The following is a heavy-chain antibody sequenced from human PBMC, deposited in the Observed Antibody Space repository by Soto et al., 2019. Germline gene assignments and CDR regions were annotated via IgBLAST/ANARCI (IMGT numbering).Heavy chain of an antibody. CDR2: MNPNSGNT. V-gene: IGHV1-18*01. D-gene: IGHD3-9*01. CDR3: ARGRYYDILTGYYPYYFDY. Sequence: ASVKVSCKASGYTFTXXDIXWVRQATGQGFEWMGWMNPNSGNTNYAQKLQGRVTMTTDTSTSTAYMELRSLRSDDTAVYYCARGRYYDILTGYYPYYFDYWGQGTLVTVSS. J-gene: IGHJ4*02. CDR1: GYTFTXXD.